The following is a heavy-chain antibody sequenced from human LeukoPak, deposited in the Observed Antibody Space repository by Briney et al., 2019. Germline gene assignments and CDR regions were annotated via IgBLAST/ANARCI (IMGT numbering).Heavy chain of an antibody. Sequence: ETLSLTCTVSGGSISSGGYYWSWVRQAPGTGLEWVSAISGSGGSTYYADSVKGRFTISRDNSKNTLYLQMNSLRAEDTAVYYCAKPRIAGSGFGAFDIWGQGTMVTVSS. J-gene: IGHJ3*02. CDR1: GGSISSGGYY. CDR2: ISGSGGST. D-gene: IGHD6-19*01. CDR3: AKPRIAGSGFGAFDI. V-gene: IGHV3-23*01.